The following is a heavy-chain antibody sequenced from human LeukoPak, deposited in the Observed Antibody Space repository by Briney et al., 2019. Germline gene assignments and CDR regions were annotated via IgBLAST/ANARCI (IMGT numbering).Heavy chain of an antibody. CDR3: ARLSLYCSGGSCPVDY. J-gene: IGHJ4*02. Sequence: SETLSLTCTVSGGSISSYYWSWIRQPPGKGLEWIGYICYSGSTNYNPSLKSRVTISVDTSKNQFSLKLSSVTAADTAVYYCARLSLYCSGGSCPVDYWGQGTLVTVSS. D-gene: IGHD2-15*01. V-gene: IGHV4-59*08. CDR2: ICYSGST. CDR1: GGSISSYY.